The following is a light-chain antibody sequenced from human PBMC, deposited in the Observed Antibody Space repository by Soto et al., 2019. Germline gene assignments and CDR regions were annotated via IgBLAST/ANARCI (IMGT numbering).Light chain of an antibody. J-gene: IGKJ2*01. CDR3: QQYGTSPYT. CDR2: GAS. CDR1: QSVSSTY. V-gene: IGKV3-20*01. Sequence: EIVLTQSPGTLSLSPGERATLSCRASQSVSSTYLAWYQQKPGQAPRLLIYGASRRATGIPDRFSGSGSGTDFTLTISRLEPEDFAVYYYQQYGTSPYTFGQGTKLEIK.